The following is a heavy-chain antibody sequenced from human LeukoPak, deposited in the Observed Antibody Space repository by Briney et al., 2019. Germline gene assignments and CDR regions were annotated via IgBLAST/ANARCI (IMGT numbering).Heavy chain of an antibody. V-gene: IGHV3-48*02. Sequence: GGSLTLSCAASGFTFSTYNMNWVRQAPGKGLDWVSYISSSSSTIKYADSVKGRFTISRDNANNSLYLQMNSLRDEDTAVYYCARDTTAWVYWGQGTLVTVSS. CDR2: ISSSSSTI. CDR3: ARDTTAWVY. D-gene: IGHD4-17*01. CDR1: GFTFSTYN. J-gene: IGHJ4*02.